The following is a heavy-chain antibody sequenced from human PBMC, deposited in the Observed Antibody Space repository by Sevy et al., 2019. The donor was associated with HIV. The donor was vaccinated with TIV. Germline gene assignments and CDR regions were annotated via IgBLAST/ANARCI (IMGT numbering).Heavy chain of an antibody. CDR2: IYYSGST. D-gene: IGHD5-18*01. CDR3: ARKNRNSYDFDY. V-gene: IGHV4-39*01. J-gene: IGHJ4*02. Sequence: SETLSLTCTVSGGSINSSSYYWGWIRQPPGKGLEWIGSIYYSGSTYYNPCLKIRVTISVDTSKNQFSLKLSSVTAADTAVDYCARKNRNSYDFDYWGQGTLVTVSS. CDR1: GGSINSSSYY.